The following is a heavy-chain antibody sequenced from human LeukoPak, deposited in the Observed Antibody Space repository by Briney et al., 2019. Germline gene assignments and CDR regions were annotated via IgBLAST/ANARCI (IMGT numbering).Heavy chain of an antibody. D-gene: IGHD3-22*01. V-gene: IGHV3-30-3*01. J-gene: IGHJ3*02. CDR2: ISYDGTNK. Sequence: GSLRLSCAAPGFTFSSYTMNWVRQAPGKGPEWVAVISYDGTNKYYADSVKGRFTISRDNSKNTMYLQMNSLRAEDTAMYYCARAPMSYDSSGFGGAFDIWGQGTMVTVSS. CDR1: GFTFSSYT. CDR3: ARAPMSYDSSGFGGAFDI.